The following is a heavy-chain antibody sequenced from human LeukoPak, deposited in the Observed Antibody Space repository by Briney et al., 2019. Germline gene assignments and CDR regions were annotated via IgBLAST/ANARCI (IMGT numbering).Heavy chain of an antibody. V-gene: IGHV4-34*01. CDR2: INHSGST. D-gene: IGHD2-2*02. CDR3: ASTRARYCSSTSCYTLYYFDY. CDR1: GGSFSGYY. Sequence: PSETLSLTCAAYGGSFSGYYWSWIRQPPGKGLEWIGEINHSGSTNYNPSLKSRLTISIDTSKNQFALRLSSVTAADTAVYYCASTRARYCSSTSCYTLYYFDYWGQGTLVTVSS. J-gene: IGHJ4*02.